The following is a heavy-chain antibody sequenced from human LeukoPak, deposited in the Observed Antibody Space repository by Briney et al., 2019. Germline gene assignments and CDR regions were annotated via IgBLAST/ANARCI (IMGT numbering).Heavy chain of an antibody. Sequence: GGSLRLSCAASGFTFSSYAMSWVRQAPGKGLEWVSAVSGSGGSTYYADSVKGRFTISRDNSKNTLYLQMNSLRAKDTAVYYCAKAYSSGWYYFDYWGQGTLVTVSS. J-gene: IGHJ4*02. CDR1: GFTFSSYA. CDR2: VSGSGGST. CDR3: AKAYSSGWYYFDY. D-gene: IGHD6-19*01. V-gene: IGHV3-23*01.